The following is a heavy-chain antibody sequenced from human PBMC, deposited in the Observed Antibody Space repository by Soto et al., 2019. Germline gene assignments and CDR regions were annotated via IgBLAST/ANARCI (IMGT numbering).Heavy chain of an antibody. J-gene: IGHJ6*02. D-gene: IGHD4-4*01. V-gene: IGHV5-51*01. Sequence: PGESLKISCKGSGYSFTSYWIGWVRQMPGKGLEWMGIIYPGDSDTRYSPSFQGQVTISADKSISTAYLQWSSLKASDTAMYYCARQSLTTDNYYYYYGMDVSGPGTTVTVYS. CDR3: ARQSLTTDNYYYYYGMDV. CDR1: GYSFTSYW. CDR2: IYPGDSDT.